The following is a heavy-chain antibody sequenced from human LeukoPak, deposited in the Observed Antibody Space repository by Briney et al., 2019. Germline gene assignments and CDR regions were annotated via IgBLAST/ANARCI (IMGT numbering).Heavy chain of an antibody. V-gene: IGHV3-30*03. CDR1: GFTFSSYS. J-gene: IGHJ4*02. D-gene: IGHD5-18*01. CDR3: ARSEGYSYGTFDY. Sequence: PGGSLRLSCAASGFTFSSYSMNWVRQAPGKGLEWVAVISYDGSNKYYADSVKGRFTISRDNSKNTLYLQMNSLRAEDTAVYYCARSEGYSYGTFDYWGQGTLVTVSS. CDR2: ISYDGSNK.